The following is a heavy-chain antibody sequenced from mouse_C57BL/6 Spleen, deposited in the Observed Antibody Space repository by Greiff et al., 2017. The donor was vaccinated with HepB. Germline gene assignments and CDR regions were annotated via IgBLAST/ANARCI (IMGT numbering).Heavy chain of an antibody. V-gene: IGHV5-6*01. J-gene: IGHJ2*01. D-gene: IGHD1-1*01. CDR1: GFTFGSYG. Sequence: EVQVVESGGDLVKPGGSLKLSCAASGFTFGSYGMSWVRQTPDKRLEWVATISSGGSYTYYPDSVKGRFTISRDNAKNTLYLQMSSLKSEDTAMYYCARLYYYGYWGQGTTLTVSS. CDR3: ARLYYYGY. CDR2: ISSGGSYT.